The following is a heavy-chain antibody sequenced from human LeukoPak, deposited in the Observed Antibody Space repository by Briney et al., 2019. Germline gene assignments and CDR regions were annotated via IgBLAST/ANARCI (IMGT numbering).Heavy chain of an antibody. CDR3: AREPNDYGDAFDY. Sequence: PGGSLRLSCAASGFTFSSYEMNWVRQAPGKGLEWVSYISSSGSTIYYADSVKGRFTISRDNAKNSLYLQMNSLRAEDTALYYCAREPNDYGDAFDYWGQGTLVTVSS. D-gene: IGHD4-17*01. CDR1: GFTFSSYE. V-gene: IGHV3-48*03. J-gene: IGHJ4*02. CDR2: ISSSGSTI.